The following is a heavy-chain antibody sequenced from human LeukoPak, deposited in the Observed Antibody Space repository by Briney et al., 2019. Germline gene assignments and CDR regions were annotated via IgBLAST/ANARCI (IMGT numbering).Heavy chain of an antibody. J-gene: IGHJ4*02. CDR2: IGGDGDRK. Sequence: GGSLRLSCAASGLSFSTYWMTWVRQAPGKGLEWLANIGGDGDRKFYVDSVKGRFTTSRDNAENSLYLQMNSLRVEDTAVYYCARDRGWRLLDYWGQGTLVTVSS. CDR3: ARDRGWRLLDY. D-gene: IGHD6-25*01. V-gene: IGHV3-7*01. CDR1: GLSFSTYW.